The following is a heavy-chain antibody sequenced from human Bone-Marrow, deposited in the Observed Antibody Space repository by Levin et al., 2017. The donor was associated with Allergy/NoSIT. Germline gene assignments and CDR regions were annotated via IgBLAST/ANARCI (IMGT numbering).Heavy chain of an antibody. CDR3: ARSPESSSWTFDN. V-gene: IGHV3-74*01. CDR2: VLGDGSTT. Sequence: GGSLRLSCAASGFTFSSHWMHWVRQVPGKGLMWVSRVLGDGSTTDYADSVEGRFTIFRDNAKNTVYLQMNSLTAEDTAVYYCARSPESSSWTFDNWGQGTPVTVSS. CDR1: GFTFSSHW. J-gene: IGHJ4*02. D-gene: IGHD6-13*01.